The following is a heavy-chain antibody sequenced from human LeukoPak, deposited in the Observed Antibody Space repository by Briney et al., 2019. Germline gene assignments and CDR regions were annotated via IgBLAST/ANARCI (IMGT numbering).Heavy chain of an antibody. CDR2: MNPNSGNT. D-gene: IGHD6-19*01. V-gene: IGHV1-8*01. CDR3: ARVHKRSTVAVGY. CDR1: GYTFTSYD. J-gene: IGHJ4*02. Sequence: ASVKVSCKASGYTFTSYDINWVRQATGQGLEWMGWMNPNSGNTGYVQKFQGRVTMTRNTSISTAYMELSSLRSEDTAVYYCARVHKRSTVAVGYWGQGTLVTVSS.